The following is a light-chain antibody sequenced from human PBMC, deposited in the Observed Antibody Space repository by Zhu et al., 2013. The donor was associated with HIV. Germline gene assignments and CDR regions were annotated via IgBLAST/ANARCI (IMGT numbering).Light chain of an antibody. CDR2: DNN. Sequence: QSVLTQPPSVSAAPGQKVNISCSGSTSNIENNYVSWYQHLPGIAPKLLIFDNNERPSGIPDRFSGSKSGTSATLGITGLQTGDEADYYCGTWDSGLSAVVFGGGTKLTVL. CDR3: GTWDSGLSAVV. V-gene: IGLV1-51*01. J-gene: IGLJ2*01. CDR1: TSNIENNY.